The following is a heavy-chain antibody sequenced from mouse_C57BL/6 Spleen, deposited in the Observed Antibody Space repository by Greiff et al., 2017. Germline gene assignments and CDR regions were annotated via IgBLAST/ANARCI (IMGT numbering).Heavy chain of an antibody. D-gene: IGHD2-5*01. J-gene: IGHJ2*01. CDR3: ARAPGSYSNFYFDY. V-gene: IGHV3-6*01. Sequence: EVKLQESGPGLVKPSQSLSLTCSVTGYSITSGYYWNWIRQFPGNKLEWMGYISYDGSNNYNPSLKNRISITRDTSKNQFFLMLHSVTTEDTATYYCARAPGSYSNFYFDYWGQGTTLTVSS. CDR2: ISYDGSN. CDR1: GYSITSGYY.